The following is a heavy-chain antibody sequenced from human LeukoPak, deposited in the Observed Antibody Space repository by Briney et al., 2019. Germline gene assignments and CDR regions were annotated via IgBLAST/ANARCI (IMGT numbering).Heavy chain of an antibody. D-gene: IGHD1-26*01. V-gene: IGHV4-39*01. CDR2: IYYSGST. CDR3: AGSRMGWFDP. CDR1: GGSISSSNYF. J-gene: IGHJ5*02. Sequence: SETLSLTCTVSGGSISSSNYFWGWIRQPPGKGLEWVGTIYYSGSTYYNSSLKSRVSISIDTSKNQFSLKLSSVTAADTAVYYCAGSRMGWFDPWGQGTLVTVSS.